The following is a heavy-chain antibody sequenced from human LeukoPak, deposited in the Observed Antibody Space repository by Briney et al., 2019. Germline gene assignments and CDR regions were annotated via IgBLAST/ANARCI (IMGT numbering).Heavy chain of an antibody. Sequence: SETLSLTCTVSGGSISSSSYYWGWIRQPPGKGLEWIGSIYYSGSTYYNPSLKSRVTISVDTSKNQFSLKLSSVTAADTAVYYCARHKSSSWYYYYYMDVWGKGTTVTISS. V-gene: IGHV4-39*01. CDR1: GGSISSSSYY. CDR2: IYYSGST. CDR3: ARHKSSSWYYYYYMDV. D-gene: IGHD6-13*01. J-gene: IGHJ6*03.